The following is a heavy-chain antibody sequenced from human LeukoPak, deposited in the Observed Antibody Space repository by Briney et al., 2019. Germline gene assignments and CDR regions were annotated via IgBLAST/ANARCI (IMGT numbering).Heavy chain of an antibody. J-gene: IGHJ4*02. CDR2: VSSDGGST. Sequence: GGSLRLSCAAPGFTFSTYAMHWVRQAPGKGLEYVSAVSSDGGSTYYANSVKDGYTISRDNSKNTLYLEMGSLRAEDMAVYYCARGRGGYYDYWGQGTLVTVSS. CDR3: ARGRGGYYDY. D-gene: IGHD3-22*01. V-gene: IGHV3-64*01. CDR1: GFTFSTYA.